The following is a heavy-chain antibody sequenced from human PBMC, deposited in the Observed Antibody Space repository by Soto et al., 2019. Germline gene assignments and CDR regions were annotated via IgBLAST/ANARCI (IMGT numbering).Heavy chain of an antibody. CDR3: ARRGTTVVTGDGFDI. D-gene: IGHD4-17*01. J-gene: IGHJ3*02. CDR1: GYTFIRYS. Sequence: AASVKVSCKAPGYTFIRYSISWVRQAPGQGLEWMGWISAYNGNTRYAQKLQGRDTMTTDTSTSTAYMELRSLRSDDPAVCYCARRGTTVVTGDGFDIWGQGTMVTVSS. V-gene: IGHV1-18*01. CDR2: ISAYNGNT.